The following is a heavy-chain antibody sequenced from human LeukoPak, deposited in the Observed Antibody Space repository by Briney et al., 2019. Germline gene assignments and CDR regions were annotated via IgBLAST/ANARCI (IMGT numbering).Heavy chain of an antibody. Sequence: SETLSLTCAVYGGSCSGYYWSWIRQPPGKGLEWIGEINHSGSTNYNPSLKSRVTISVDTSKNQFSLKLSSVTAADTAVYYCAGSGYSGYDLNYWGQGTLVTVSS. CDR2: INHSGST. D-gene: IGHD5-12*01. V-gene: IGHV4-34*01. J-gene: IGHJ4*02. CDR1: GGSCSGYY. CDR3: AGSGYSGYDLNY.